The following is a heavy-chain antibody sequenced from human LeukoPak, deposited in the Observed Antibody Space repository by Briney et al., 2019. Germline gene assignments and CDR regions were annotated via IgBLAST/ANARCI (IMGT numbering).Heavy chain of an antibody. Sequence: GASVKVSCKASGYTFTSYAINWVRQAPGQGLEWMGWINTDTGNSTFAQDFTGRFVLSLETSVSTAYLQINNLKAEDTAVYYCARARIIALRGITNMGFDPWGQGTLVTVSS. D-gene: IGHD3-10*01. CDR1: GYTFTSYA. V-gene: IGHV7-4-1*02. CDR2: INTDTGNS. CDR3: ARARIIALRGITNMGFDP. J-gene: IGHJ5*02.